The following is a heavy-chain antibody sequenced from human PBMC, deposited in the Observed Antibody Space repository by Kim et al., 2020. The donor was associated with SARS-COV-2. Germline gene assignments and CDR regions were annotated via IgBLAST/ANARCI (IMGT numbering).Heavy chain of an antibody. CDR1: GGSISSSSYY. D-gene: IGHD3-10*01. V-gene: IGHV4-39*01. CDR3: ARQNVGGSGRHFDY. Sequence: SETLSLTCSVSGGSISSSSYYWGWIRQPPGKGLEWIGSIYYRGRAFYNLSLKGRVTLSVDTSKNQFSLNLSSVTAADTALYYCARQNVGGSGRHFDYWGQGTLVTVSS. CDR2: IYYRGRA. J-gene: IGHJ4*02.